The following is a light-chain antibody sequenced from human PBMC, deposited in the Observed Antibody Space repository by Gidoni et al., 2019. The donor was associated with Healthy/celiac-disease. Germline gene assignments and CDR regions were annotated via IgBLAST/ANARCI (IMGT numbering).Light chain of an antibody. J-gene: IGKJ5*01. V-gene: IGKV3-11*01. CDR2: DAS. Sequence: EIVLTQPPATLSLSPGERATLSCRASQSVSSFLAWYQQKPGQAPRLLIYDASNRATGIPARFSGSGSGTDFTLTISSLAPEDFAVYYCQHRSNWRITFGQGTRLEIK. CDR3: QHRSNWRIT. CDR1: QSVSSF.